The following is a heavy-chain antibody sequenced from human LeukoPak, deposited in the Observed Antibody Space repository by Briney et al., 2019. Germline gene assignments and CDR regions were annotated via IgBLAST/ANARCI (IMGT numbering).Heavy chain of an antibody. CDR2: IKQDGSEK. V-gene: IGHV3-7*01. CDR1: GFTFSSYW. D-gene: IGHD3-10*01. J-gene: IGHJ4*02. CDR3: ARVLWFGEWYFDY. Sequence: GGSLRLSCAASGFTFSSYWMSWVRQAPGKGLEWVANIKQDGSEKYYVDSVKGRFTISRDNAKNSLYLQMNSLRAEDTAVYYCARVLWFGEWYFDYWGQGTLVTVSS.